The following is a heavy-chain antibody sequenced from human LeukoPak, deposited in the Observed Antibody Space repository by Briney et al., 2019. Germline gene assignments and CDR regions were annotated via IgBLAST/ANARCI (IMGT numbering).Heavy chain of an antibody. Sequence: GGSLRLSCAASGFTFSSYSMNWVRQAPGKGLEWVSAISGSGDSTYYADSVKGRFTISRDNSKNTLYLQMNSLRAEDTAVYYCAKDRVYASYSYGMDVWGQGTTVTVSS. V-gene: IGHV3-23*01. CDR1: GFTFSSYS. CDR2: ISGSGDST. D-gene: IGHD3-16*01. CDR3: AKDRVYASYSYGMDV. J-gene: IGHJ6*02.